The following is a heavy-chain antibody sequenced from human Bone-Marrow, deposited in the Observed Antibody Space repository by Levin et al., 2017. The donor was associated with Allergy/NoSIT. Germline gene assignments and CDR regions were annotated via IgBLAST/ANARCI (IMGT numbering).Heavy chain of an antibody. CDR3: ARVPSYYDSSGNAFDI. J-gene: IGHJ3*02. CDR2: IYYSGST. Sequence: PSETLSLTCTVSGGSISSGDYYWSWIRQPPGKGLEWIGYIYYSGSTYYNPSLKSRVTISVDTSKNQFSLKLSSVTAADTAVYYCARVPSYYDSSGNAFDIWGQGTMVTVSS. D-gene: IGHD3-22*01. CDR1: GGSISSGDYY. V-gene: IGHV4-30-4*01.